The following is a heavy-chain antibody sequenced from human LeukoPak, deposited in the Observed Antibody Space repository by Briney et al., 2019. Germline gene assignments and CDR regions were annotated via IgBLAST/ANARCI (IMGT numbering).Heavy chain of an antibody. V-gene: IGHV3-9*01. J-gene: IGHJ4*02. CDR2: ISWNSGSI. CDR3: AKDGRNNFDY. Sequence: GGSLALSCAPSGFTFDDYTMHWVRHAPGEGREWVSGISWNSGSIGYADSVKGRFTISRDNAKNSLYLQMNSLRAEDTALYYCAKDGRNNFDYWGQGTLVTVSS. CDR1: GFTFDDYT.